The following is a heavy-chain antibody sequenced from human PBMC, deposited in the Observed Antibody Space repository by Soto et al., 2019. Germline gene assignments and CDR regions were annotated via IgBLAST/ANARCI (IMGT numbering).Heavy chain of an antibody. D-gene: IGHD4-17*01. V-gene: IGHV3-11*01. CDR3: ARDGRYGDPNGIYYYYYYMDV. J-gene: IGHJ6*03. CDR2: ISSSGSTI. CDR1: GFTFSDYY. Sequence: PGGSLRLSCAASGFTFSDYYMSWIRQAPGKGLEWVSYISSSGSTIYYADSVKGRFTISRDNAKNSLYLQMNSLRAEDTAVYYCARDGRYGDPNGIYYYYYYMDVWGKGTTVTVSS.